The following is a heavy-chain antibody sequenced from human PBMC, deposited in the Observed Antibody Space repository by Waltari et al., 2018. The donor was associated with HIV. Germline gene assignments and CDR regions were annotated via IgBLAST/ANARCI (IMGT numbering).Heavy chain of an antibody. CDR3: AGSEGRGAFDY. CDR1: GLTVSSNY. V-gene: IGHV3-66*01. J-gene: IGHJ4*02. Sequence: EVQLVESGGGLVQPGGSPRLSCAASGLTVSSNYMSWVRQAPGKGLEWVSVIYSGGRTYYGDSVKGRFTISRDNPKNTVYLQMNSLRVEDTAVYYCAGSEGRGAFDYWGQGTLVTVSS. CDR2: IYSGGRT. D-gene: IGHD3-10*01.